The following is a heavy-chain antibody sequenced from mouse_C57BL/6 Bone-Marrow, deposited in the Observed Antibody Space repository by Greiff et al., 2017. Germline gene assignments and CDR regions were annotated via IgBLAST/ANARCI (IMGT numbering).Heavy chain of an antibody. V-gene: IGHV1-82*01. CDR2: IYPGDGDT. J-gene: IGHJ4*01. CDR3: ARRGTYYYGSSCYAMDY. CDR1: GYAFSSSW. Sequence: VQLQQSGPELVKPGASVKISCKASGYAFSSSWMNWVKQRPGKGLEWIGRIYPGDGDTNYNGKFKGKATLTADQSSSTAYMQLSSLTSEDSAVYFCARRGTYYYGSSCYAMDYWGQGTAVTVSS. D-gene: IGHD1-1*01.